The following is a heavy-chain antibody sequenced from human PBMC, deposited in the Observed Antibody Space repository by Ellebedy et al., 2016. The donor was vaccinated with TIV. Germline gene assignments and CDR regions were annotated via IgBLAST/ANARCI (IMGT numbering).Heavy chain of an antibody. CDR1: GGSISNSDYY. J-gene: IGHJ5*02. V-gene: IGHV4-39*07. CDR2: IYYSGST. CDR3: ARSTIAEASHSPKSFDP. Sequence: MPSETLSLTCTVSGGSISNSDYYWNWIRQPPGKGLEWIGSIYYSGSTYYNPSLKSRVTISVDTSNNQFSLKLRSVTAADTAVLYCARSTIAEASHSPKSFDPWGQGTLVTVSS. D-gene: IGHD6-19*01.